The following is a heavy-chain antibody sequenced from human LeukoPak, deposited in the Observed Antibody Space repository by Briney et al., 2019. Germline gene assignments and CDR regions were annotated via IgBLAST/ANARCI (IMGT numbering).Heavy chain of an antibody. CDR2: INPNGGGT. Sequence: ASVKVSCKASGYTFTSYNMHWVRQAPGQGLEWMGIINPNGGGTSYAQKFQGRVTMTRNTSISTAYMELSSLRSEDTAVYYCARGLNYNWNGGHWFDPWGQGTLVTVSS. CDR3: ARGLNYNWNGGHWFDP. J-gene: IGHJ5*02. V-gene: IGHV1-46*01. CDR1: GYTFTSYN. D-gene: IGHD1-20*01.